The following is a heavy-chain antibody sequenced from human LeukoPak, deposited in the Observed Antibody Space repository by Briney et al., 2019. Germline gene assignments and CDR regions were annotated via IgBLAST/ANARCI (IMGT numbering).Heavy chain of an antibody. V-gene: IGHV3-48*01. CDR1: GFSFSRYT. CDR3: ALIAVDWQQPFDY. D-gene: IGHD6-13*01. J-gene: IGHJ4*02. Sequence: GGSLRLSCAASGFSFSRYTMSWVRQAPGKGLEWISYISSSSTTIKYADSVKGRFLISRDNAKNSVYLQMNSLRAEDTAVYYCALIAVDWQQPFDYWGQGTLVTVSS. CDR2: ISSSSTTI.